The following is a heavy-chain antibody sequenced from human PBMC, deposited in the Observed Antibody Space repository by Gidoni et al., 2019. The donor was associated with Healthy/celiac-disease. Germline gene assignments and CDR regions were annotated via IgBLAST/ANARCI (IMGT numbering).Heavy chain of an antibody. CDR2: INHSGSP. CDR1: VGSFRGYY. J-gene: IGHJ3*02. CDR3: AREQNYYDSSGYYLDAFDI. D-gene: IGHD3-22*01. Sequence: QVQLQQWGAGLLKPSETLSLTCAVYVGSFRGYYGSWIRQPPGKGLEWIGEINHSGSPNYNPSLKSRVTISVDTSKNQFSLKLSSVTAADTAVYYCAREQNYYDSSGYYLDAFDIWGQGTMVTVSS. V-gene: IGHV4-34*01.